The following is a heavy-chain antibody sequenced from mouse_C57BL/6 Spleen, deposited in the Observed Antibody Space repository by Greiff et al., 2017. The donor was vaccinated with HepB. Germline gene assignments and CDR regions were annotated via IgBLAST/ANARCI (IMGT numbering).Heavy chain of an antibody. D-gene: IGHD4-1*02. CDR2: ISDGGSYT. Sequence: DVQLVESGGGLVKPGGSLKLSCAASGFTFSSYAMSWVRQTPEKRLEWVATISDGGSYTYYPDNVKGRFTISRDNAKNNLYLQMSHLKSEDTAMYYCARVSNWSWFAYWGQGTLVTVSA. J-gene: IGHJ3*01. CDR1: GFTFSSYA. CDR3: ARVSNWSWFAY. V-gene: IGHV5-4*01.